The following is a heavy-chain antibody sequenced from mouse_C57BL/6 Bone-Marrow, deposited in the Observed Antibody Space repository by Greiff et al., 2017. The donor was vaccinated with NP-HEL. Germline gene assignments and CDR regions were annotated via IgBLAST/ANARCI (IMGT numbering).Heavy chain of an antibody. Sequence: EVKLVESGGGLVKPGGSLKLSCAASGFTFSDYGMHWVRQAPEKGLEWVAYISSGSSTIYYADTVKGRFTISRDNAKNTLFLQMTSLRSEDTAMYYCARRFYYYGSVDYWGQGTTLTVSS. CDR1: GFTFSDYG. CDR3: ARRFYYYGSVDY. V-gene: IGHV5-17*01. CDR2: ISSGSSTI. D-gene: IGHD1-1*01. J-gene: IGHJ2*01.